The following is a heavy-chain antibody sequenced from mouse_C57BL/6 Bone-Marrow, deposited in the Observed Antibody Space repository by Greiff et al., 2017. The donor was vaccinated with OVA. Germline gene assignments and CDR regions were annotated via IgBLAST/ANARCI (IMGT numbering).Heavy chain of an antibody. Sequence: QVQLQQPGAELVKPGASVKLSCKASGYTFTSYWMHWVKQRPGQGLEWIGMIHPNSGSTNYNEKFKSKATLTVDKSSSTAYMHLSSLTSEDSAVYYCARSNYYYGSSFLPFADWGQGTLVTVTA. CDR2: IHPNSGST. J-gene: IGHJ3*01. V-gene: IGHV1-64*01. D-gene: IGHD1-1*01. CDR3: ARSNYYYGSSFLPFAD. CDR1: GYTFTSYW.